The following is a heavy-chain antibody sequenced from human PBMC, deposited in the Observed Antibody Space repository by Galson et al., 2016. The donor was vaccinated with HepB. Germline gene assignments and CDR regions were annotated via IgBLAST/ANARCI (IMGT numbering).Heavy chain of an antibody. CDR2: INYI. Sequence: SLRLSCAAPGFPLSSYTMNWVRQAPGKGLEWVSSINYINYADSVKGRFTISRDNAKNSLYLQMNSLRVEDTAVYYCARSYTSGWDYYFDYWGQGTLVTVSS. V-gene: IGHV3-21*04. CDR1: GFPLSSYT. J-gene: IGHJ4*02. CDR3: ARSYTSGWDYYFDY. D-gene: IGHD6-19*01.